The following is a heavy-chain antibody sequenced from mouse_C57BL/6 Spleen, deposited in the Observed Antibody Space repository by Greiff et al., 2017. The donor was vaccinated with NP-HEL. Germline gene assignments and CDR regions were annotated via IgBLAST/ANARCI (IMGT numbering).Heavy chain of an antibody. D-gene: IGHD1-1*01. CDR3: ARRGTTVVDVYAMDY. Sequence: DVKLVESGGDLVKPGGSLKLSCAASGFTFSSYGMSWVRQTPDKRLEWVATISSGGSYTYYPDSVKGRFTISRDNAKNTLYLQMSSLKSEDTAMYYCARRGTTVVDVYAMDYWGQGTSVTVSS. CDR2: ISSGGSYT. V-gene: IGHV5-6*02. J-gene: IGHJ4*01. CDR1: GFTFSSYG.